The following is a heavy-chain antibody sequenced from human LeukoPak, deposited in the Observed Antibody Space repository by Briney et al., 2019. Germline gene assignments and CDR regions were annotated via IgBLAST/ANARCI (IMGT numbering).Heavy chain of an antibody. D-gene: IGHD1-26*01. J-gene: IGHJ3*02. CDR2: IYTSGST. CDR1: GGSLSSGSYY. CDR3: AKAPLVGANGDAFDI. V-gene: IGHV4-61*02. Sequence: SETLSLTCTVSGGSLSSGSYYWSWIRQPAGKGLEWIGRIYTSGSTNYNPSLKSRVTISVDTSKNQFTLKLSSVTAADTAVYYCAKAPLVGANGDAFDIWGQGTMVTVSS.